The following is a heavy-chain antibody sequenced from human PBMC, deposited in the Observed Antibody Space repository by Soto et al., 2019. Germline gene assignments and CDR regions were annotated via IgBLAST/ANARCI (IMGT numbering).Heavy chain of an antibody. D-gene: IGHD6-13*01. CDR1: GGSISFYY. CDR3: ARGGAVAAVGIGYGLDV. CDR2: IFYSGNT. V-gene: IGHV4-59*01. J-gene: IGHJ6*02. Sequence: QVQLQESGPGLVKASETLSLTCTVSGGSISFYYWSWIRQPPGKGLEWIGYIFYSGNTNYNSSLKSRVTISVDTSKNQFSLKLSSLTAADTAVYYCARGGAVAAVGIGYGLDVWGQGTTVTVSS.